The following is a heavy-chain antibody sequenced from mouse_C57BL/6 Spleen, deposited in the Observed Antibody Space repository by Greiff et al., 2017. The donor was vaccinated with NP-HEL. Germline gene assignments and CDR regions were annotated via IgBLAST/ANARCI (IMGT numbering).Heavy chain of an antibody. CDR3: AREGWDVRYFDV. D-gene: IGHD3-3*01. CDR1: GFTFSDYY. V-gene: IGHV5-12*01. J-gene: IGHJ1*03. Sequence: EVQLVESGGGLVQPGGSLKLSCAASGFTFSDYYMYWVRQTPEKRLEWVAYISNGGGSTYYPDTVKGRFTISRDNAKNTLYLQMSRLKSEDTAMYYCAREGWDVRYFDVWGTGTTVTVSS. CDR2: ISNGGGST.